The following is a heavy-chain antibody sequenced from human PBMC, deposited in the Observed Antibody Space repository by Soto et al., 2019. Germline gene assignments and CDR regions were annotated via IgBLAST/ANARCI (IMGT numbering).Heavy chain of an antibody. J-gene: IGHJ5*02. Sequence: HPGGSLRLSCAASGFTFSSYGMHWVHQAPGKGLEWVAVIWYDGSNKYYADSVKGRFTISRDNSKNTLYLQMNSLRAEDTAVYYCARGSPYYDFWSGSQSGRWFDPWGQGTLVTVSS. CDR3: ARGSPYYDFWSGSQSGRWFDP. CDR2: IWYDGSNK. CDR1: GFTFSSYG. D-gene: IGHD3-3*01. V-gene: IGHV3-33*01.